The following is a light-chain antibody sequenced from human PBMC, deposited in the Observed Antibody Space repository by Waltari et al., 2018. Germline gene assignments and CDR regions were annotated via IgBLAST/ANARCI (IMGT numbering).Light chain of an antibody. V-gene: IGLV2-11*01. CDR1: NSHVGGYLY. CDR2: DVT. J-gene: IGLJ1*01. CDR3: CSYADGNTYL. Sequence: QSALTQPRSVSGSPGQSVTISCPGTNSHVGGYLYVSWYQRRPGQAPKVLIYDVTYRASGVPNRFSGSKSGNTASLTISGLRPDDEADYFCCSYADGNTYLFGSGTYVTVL.